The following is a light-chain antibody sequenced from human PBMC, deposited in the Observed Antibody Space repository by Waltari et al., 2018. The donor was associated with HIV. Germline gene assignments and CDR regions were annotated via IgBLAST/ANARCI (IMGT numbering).Light chain of an antibody. CDR3: QQYDDYPRT. Sequence: ALRMSQSPSSFSASAGERVTITCRADQDIRNCLAWYQQKPGQAPKLLIYSASTLQRGVPSRFSGSGSGTNFTLTISCLQSDDFATYYCQQYDDYPRTFGQGTRVEI. CDR1: QDIRNC. V-gene: IGKV1-8*01. J-gene: IGKJ1*01. CDR2: SAS.